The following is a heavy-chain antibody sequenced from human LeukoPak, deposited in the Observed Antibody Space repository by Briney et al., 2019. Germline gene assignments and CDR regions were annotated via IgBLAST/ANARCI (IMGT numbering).Heavy chain of an antibody. CDR1: GFTFSSYE. J-gene: IGHJ4*02. CDR2: ISSSGSTI. D-gene: IGHD5-24*01. V-gene: IGHV3-48*03. Sequence: GGSLRLSCAASGFTFSSYEMNWVRQAPGKGLECVSYISSSGSTIYYADSVKGRFTISRDNAKNSLYLQMNSLRAEDTAVYYCARERRDGYNFYYFDYWGQGTLVTVSS. CDR3: ARERRDGYNFYYFDY.